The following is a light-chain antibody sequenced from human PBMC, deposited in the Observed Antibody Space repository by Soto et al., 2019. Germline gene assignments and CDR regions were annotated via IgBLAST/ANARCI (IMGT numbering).Light chain of an antibody. CDR2: GVS. J-gene: IGKJ4*01. CDR1: QTVSSY. V-gene: IGKV3-11*01. CDR3: QQRYNWLT. Sequence: EIVLTQSPATLSLSPGERATLSCRARQTVSSYLSWYQHKPGQAPRLLIYGVSNRATGIPARFSGSGSGTDFPLTISSLEPESSAVYYWQQRYNWLTFGGGTKVEIK.